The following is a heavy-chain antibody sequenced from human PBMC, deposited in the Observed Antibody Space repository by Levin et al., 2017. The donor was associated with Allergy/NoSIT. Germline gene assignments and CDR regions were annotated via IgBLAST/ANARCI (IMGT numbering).Heavy chain of an antibody. CDR3: ARGGRGYSYGLFDY. CDR1: GGSISSYY. V-gene: IGHV4-59*08. D-gene: IGHD5-18*01. CDR2: IYYSGST. Sequence: ESLKISCTVSGGSISSYYWSWIRQPPGKGLEWIGYIYYSGSTNYNPSLKSRVTISVDTSKNQFSLKLSSVTAADTAVYYCARGGRGYSYGLFDYWGQGTLVTVSS. J-gene: IGHJ4*02.